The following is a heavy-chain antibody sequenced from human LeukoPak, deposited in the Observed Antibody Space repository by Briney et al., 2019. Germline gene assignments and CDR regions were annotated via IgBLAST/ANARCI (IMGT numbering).Heavy chain of an antibody. D-gene: IGHD1-26*01. J-gene: IGHJ4*02. CDR1: GGSLSSYY. V-gene: IGHV4-4*07. CDR3: AREPPRVGATSYFDY. CDR2: IYTSGST. Sequence: PSEALSLTCTVSGGSLSSYYWSWIRQPAGKGLEWIGRIYTSGSTNYNPSLKSRVTISVDKSKNQFSLKRSSVTAADTAVYYCAREPPRVGATSYFDYWGQGTLVTVSS.